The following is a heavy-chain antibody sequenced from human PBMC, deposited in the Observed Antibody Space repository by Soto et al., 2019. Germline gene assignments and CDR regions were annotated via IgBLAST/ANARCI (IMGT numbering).Heavy chain of an antibody. CDR2: INSDGSST. V-gene: IGHV3-74*01. CDR1: GFTFSTFW. Sequence: EVQLVESGGGLVQPGVSLRLSCEASGFTFSTFWMHWVRQAPGKGLVWVSRINSDGSSTNYADSVKGRVTISRDNAKNTLYLQLNSLRPEDTAVYYCARDFEYWGQGTLVTVSS. J-gene: IGHJ4*02. CDR3: ARDFEY.